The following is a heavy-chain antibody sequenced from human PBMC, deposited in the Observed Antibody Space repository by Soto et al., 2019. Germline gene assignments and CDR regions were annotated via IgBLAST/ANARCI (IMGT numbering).Heavy chain of an antibody. V-gene: IGHV4-31*11. CDR3: AGGYKFPFNY. J-gene: IGHJ4*01. CDR1: GGSIDSGGYY. CDR2: VYYTGTT. D-gene: IGHD6-25*01. Sequence: SETLSLTCAVSGGSIDSGGYYWSWIRQHPGKGLEWIGHVYYTGTTYYNPSLKSRIAISIDTSENQFSLKLSSVTAADSAVYYCAGGYKFPFNYWGHGTLVTVS.